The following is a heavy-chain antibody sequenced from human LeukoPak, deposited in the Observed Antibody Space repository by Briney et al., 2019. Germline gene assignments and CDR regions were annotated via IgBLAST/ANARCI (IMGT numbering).Heavy chain of an antibody. CDR1: GGTFSSYA. CDR2: IIPILGMA. Sequence: ASVKVSCKASGGTFSSYAISWVRQAPGQGLEWMGRIIPILGMANYAQKFQGRVTITADKSTSTAYMELSSLRSEDTAVYYCARDRRTYCGGDCYHYYYYGMDVWGQGTTVTVSS. J-gene: IGHJ6*02. V-gene: IGHV1-69*04. CDR3: ARDRRTYCGGDCYHYYYYGMDV. D-gene: IGHD2-21*02.